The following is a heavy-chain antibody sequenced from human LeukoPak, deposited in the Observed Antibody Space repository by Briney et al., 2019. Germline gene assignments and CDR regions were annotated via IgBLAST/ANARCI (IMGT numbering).Heavy chain of an antibody. Sequence: GASVKVSCKASGYTFTSYGISWVRQAPGQGLEWMGWISAYNGNTNYAQKLQGRVTMTTDTSTGTAYMELRSLRSDDTAVYYRARAPAGYSSSWYIYWGQGTLVTVSS. CDR3: ARAPAGYSSSWYIY. J-gene: IGHJ4*02. D-gene: IGHD6-13*01. V-gene: IGHV1-18*01. CDR1: GYTFTSYG. CDR2: ISAYNGNT.